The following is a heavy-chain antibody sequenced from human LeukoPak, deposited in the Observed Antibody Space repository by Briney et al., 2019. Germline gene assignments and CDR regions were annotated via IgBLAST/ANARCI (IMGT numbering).Heavy chain of an antibody. D-gene: IGHD5-12*01. Sequence: SETLSLTCTVSGGSISSYYWSWIRQPAGKGLEWIGRIYTSGSTNYNPSLKSRVTMSVDTSKNQFSLKLSSVTAADTAVYYWGSVGGGWLRFELWGYFDYWGQGTLVTVSS. CDR1: GGSISSYY. CDR3: GSVGGGWLRFELWGYFDY. J-gene: IGHJ4*02. CDR2: IYTSGST. V-gene: IGHV4-4*07.